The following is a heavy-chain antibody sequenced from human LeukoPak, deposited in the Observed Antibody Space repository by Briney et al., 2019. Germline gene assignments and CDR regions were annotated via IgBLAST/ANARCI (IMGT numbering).Heavy chain of an antibody. Sequence: MTSETLSLTCAVSGGSISSSNWWSWVRQPPGKGLEWIGEIYHSGSTNYNPSLKSRVTISVDKSKNQFSLQLSSVTAADTAVYYCARVGAIRSDAFDIWGQGTMVTVSS. CDR1: GGSISSSNW. J-gene: IGHJ3*02. CDR2: IYHSGST. V-gene: IGHV4-4*02. CDR3: ARVGAIRSDAFDI. D-gene: IGHD3-16*01.